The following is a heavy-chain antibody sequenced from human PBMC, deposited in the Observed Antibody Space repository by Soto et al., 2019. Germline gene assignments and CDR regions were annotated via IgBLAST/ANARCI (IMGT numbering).Heavy chain of an antibody. J-gene: IGHJ6*02. D-gene: IGHD3-3*01. CDR2: IYYSGST. V-gene: IGHV4-59*01. CDR1: CDSISSYY. CDR3: ARGDTIFGVVMDYYGMDV. Sequence: SETLSLTCTVSCDSISSYYLIWIRQPPGKGLEWIGYIYYSGSTNYNPSLKSRVTISVDTSKNQFSLKLSSVTAADTAVYYCARGDTIFGVVMDYYGMDVWGQGTTVTVS.